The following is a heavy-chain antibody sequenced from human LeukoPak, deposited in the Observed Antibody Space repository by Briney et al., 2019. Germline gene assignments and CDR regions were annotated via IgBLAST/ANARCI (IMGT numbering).Heavy chain of an antibody. J-gene: IGHJ6*03. V-gene: IGHV4-34*01. Sequence: TSETLSLTCAVYGGSFSGYYWSWIRQPPGKGLEWIGEINHSGSTNYNPSLKSRVTISVDTSKNQFSLKLSSVTAADTAVYYCVISGYDYYYYYYMDVWGKGTTVTVSS. D-gene: IGHD5-12*01. CDR3: VISGYDYYYYYYMDV. CDR2: INHSGST. CDR1: GGSFSGYY.